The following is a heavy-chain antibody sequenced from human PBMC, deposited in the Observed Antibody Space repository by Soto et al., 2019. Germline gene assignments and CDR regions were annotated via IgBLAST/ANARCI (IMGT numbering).Heavy chain of an antibody. CDR1: GYTFTSYG. CDR3: ARDRRKYCSSTSCYGDAFDI. D-gene: IGHD2-2*01. J-gene: IGHJ3*02. CDR2: ISAYNGNT. Sequence: QVQLVPSGAEVKKPGASVKVSCKASGYTFTSYGISWVRPAPGQGLEWMGWISAYNGNTNYEQKLQGRVTMTTDTTTSTAYMERRSLRSDDTAVYYCARDRRKYCSSTSCYGDAFDIWGQGTMVTVSS. V-gene: IGHV1-18*04.